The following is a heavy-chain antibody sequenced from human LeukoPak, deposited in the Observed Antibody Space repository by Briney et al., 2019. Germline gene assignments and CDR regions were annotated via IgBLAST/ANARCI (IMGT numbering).Heavy chain of an antibody. CDR2: INPNSGFT. CDR1: GYPFTGYY. J-gene: IGHJ4*02. D-gene: IGHD2-2*01. V-gene: IGHV1-2*02. Sequence: ASVKVSCKASGYPFTGYYLHWVRQAPGQGLEWMGWINPNSGFTNYAQKFQGRVAMTRDTSISTAYMELSRLRSDDTAVYYCARLADCSSSSCRSFDYWGQGTLATVS. CDR3: ARLADCSSSSCRSFDY.